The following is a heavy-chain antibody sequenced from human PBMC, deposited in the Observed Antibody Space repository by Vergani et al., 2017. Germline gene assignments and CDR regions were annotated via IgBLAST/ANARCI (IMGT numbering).Heavy chain of an antibody. J-gene: IGHJ4*02. CDR3: ARGRRKRPYCGGDCDPFFGDY. V-gene: IGHV4-34*01. CDR1: GGSFSGYY. CDR2: INHSGST. Sequence: QVQLQQWGAGLLKPSETLSLTCAVYGGSFSGYYWSWIRQPPGKGLEWIGEINHSGSTNYNPSLKSRVTISVDTSKNQFSLKLSSVTAADTAVYYCARGRRKRPYCGGDCDPFFGDYWGQGTLVTVSS. D-gene: IGHD2-21*02.